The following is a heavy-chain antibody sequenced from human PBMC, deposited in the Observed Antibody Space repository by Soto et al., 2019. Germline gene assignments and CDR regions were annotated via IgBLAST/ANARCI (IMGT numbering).Heavy chain of an antibody. D-gene: IGHD3-22*01. CDR1: GGTFSSYA. Sequence: QVHLVQSGAEVKKPGSSVKVSCKASGGTFSSYAISWVRQAPGQGLEWMGRIIPIFDTTNYAQKFQGRVTITADESTSTAYMELSSLXXXXTAVYYCVGYYYNTRGYYYDYWGQGTLVTVSS. J-gene: IGHJ4*02. V-gene: IGHV1-69*18. CDR3: VGYYYNTRGYYYDY. CDR2: IIPIFDTT.